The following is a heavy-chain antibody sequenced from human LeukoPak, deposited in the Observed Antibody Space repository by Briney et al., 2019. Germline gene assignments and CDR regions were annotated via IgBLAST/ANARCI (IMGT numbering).Heavy chain of an antibody. Sequence: ASVKVSCKASGGTFSSYAISWVRQAPRQGLEWMGGIIPIFGTANYAQKFQGRVTITADESTSTAYMELSSLRSEDTAVYYCEREYYDFWSGYYFYNWFDPWGQGTLVTVSS. CDR3: EREYYDFWSGYYFYNWFDP. CDR2: IIPIFGTA. V-gene: IGHV1-69*13. CDR1: GGTFSSYA. D-gene: IGHD3-3*01. J-gene: IGHJ5*02.